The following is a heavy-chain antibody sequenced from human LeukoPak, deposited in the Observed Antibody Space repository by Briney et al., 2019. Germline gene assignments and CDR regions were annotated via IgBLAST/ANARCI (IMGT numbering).Heavy chain of an antibody. D-gene: IGHD2-15*01. J-gene: IGHJ6*02. CDR3: AKDISRWDIVVVVAATGMDV. CDR1: GFTFDDYA. V-gene: IGHV3-9*01. Sequence: GGSLRLSCAASGFTFDDYAMHWVRQAPGKGLEWVSGISWNSGSIGYADSVKGRFTISRDNAKNSLYLQMNSLRAEDTALYYCAKDISRWDIVVVVAATGMDVWGQGTTVTVSS. CDR2: ISWNSGSI.